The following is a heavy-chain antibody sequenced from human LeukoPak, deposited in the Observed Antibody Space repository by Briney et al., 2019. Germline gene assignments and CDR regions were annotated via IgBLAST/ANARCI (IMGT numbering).Heavy chain of an antibody. J-gene: IGHJ4*02. CDR3: TSGLYYDSWSDLFDY. V-gene: IGHV3-49*04. D-gene: IGHD3-3*01. CDR2: IGRKANAGTT. Sequence: PGGSLRLSCTAFGFTFGDYAMSWVRQAPGKGPEWVGFIGRKANAGTTEYAASVKGRFTISRDDSKSIAYLQMNSLKTEDTAVYYCTSGLYYDSWSDLFDYWGQGTLVTVSS. CDR1: GFTFGDYA.